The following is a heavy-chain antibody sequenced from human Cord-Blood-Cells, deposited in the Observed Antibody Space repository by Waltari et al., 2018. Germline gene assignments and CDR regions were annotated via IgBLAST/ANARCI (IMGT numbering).Heavy chain of an antibody. J-gene: IGHJ4*02. D-gene: IGHD7-27*01. V-gene: IGHV5-51*01. CDR2: IYPGDSDT. CDR3: ARDTAPPVDWGPFDD. Sequence: PGKGLEWMGIIYPGDSDTRYSPSFQGQVTISADKSISTAYLQWRSLKASDTAMYYCARDTAPPVDWGPFDDWGQGTLVTVSS.